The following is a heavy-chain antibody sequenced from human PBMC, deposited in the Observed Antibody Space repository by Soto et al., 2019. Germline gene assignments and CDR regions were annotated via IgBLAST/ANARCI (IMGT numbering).Heavy chain of an antibody. Sequence: QVQLVQSGAEVKKPGASVTVSCKASGYMFTEYYIHWVRQAPGHGLEWMGIINPNKGNTGYAQKFQVRVTMTGDTSTSTVYRELRSLTSEDTAVYYCARDLVGRSSGGGDWSDPWGQGTQVTVSS. CDR3: ARDLVGRSSGGGDWSDP. J-gene: IGHJ5*02. D-gene: IGHD3-10*01. CDR2: INPNKGNT. CDR1: GYMFTEYY. V-gene: IGHV1-46*01.